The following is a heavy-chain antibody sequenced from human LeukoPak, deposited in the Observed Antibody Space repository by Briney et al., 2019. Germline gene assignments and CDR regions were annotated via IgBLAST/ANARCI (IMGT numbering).Heavy chain of an antibody. D-gene: IGHD6-13*01. V-gene: IGHV1-2*02. Sequence: ASVKVSCKTSGYTFTDYYMYWVRQAPGQGLEWMGWINPNSGGTNYAQKFQGRVTMTRDTSISTAYMELSRLRSDDTAVYYCARDSSSSWYEGPEYWGQGTLVTVSS. CDR3: ARDSSSSWYEGPEY. CDR2: INPNSGGT. J-gene: IGHJ4*02. CDR1: GYTFTDYY.